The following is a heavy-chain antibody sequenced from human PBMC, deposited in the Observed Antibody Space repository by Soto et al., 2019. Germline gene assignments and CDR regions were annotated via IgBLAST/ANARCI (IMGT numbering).Heavy chain of an antibody. D-gene: IGHD6-19*01. CDR2: MNPNSGNT. V-gene: IGHV1-8*01. CDR3: ARDHSSGWYGTYYYYGMDV. Sequence: QVQLVQSGAEVKKPGASVKVSCKASGYTFTSYDINWVRQATGQGLEWMGWMNPNSGNTGYAQKFQRRVTMTRNTSISTAYMELSSLRSEDTAVYYCARDHSSGWYGTYYYYGMDVWGQGTTVTVSS. CDR1: GYTFTSYD. J-gene: IGHJ6*02.